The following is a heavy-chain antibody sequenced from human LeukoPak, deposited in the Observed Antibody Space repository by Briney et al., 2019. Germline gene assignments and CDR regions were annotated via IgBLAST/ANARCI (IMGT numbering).Heavy chain of an antibody. CDR2: IYYSGST. V-gene: IGHV4-59*01. CDR3: ARVYYSSSYDYWYFDL. D-gene: IGHD6-13*01. J-gene: IGHJ2*01. CDR1: GGSIRNYY. Sequence: SETLSLTCTVSGGSIRNYYWSWIRQPPGKGLEWIGYIYYSGSTNYNPSLKTLVTISVDTSKNQFSLKLSSVTAADTAVYYCARVYYSSSYDYWYFDLWGRGTLVTVSS.